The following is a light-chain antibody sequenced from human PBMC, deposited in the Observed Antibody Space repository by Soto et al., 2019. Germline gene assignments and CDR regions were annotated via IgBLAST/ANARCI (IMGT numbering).Light chain of an antibody. CDR1: QTVLYSSNNKNY. CDR2: WAS. Sequence: DIVMTQSPDSLAVSLGERATINCKSSQTVLYSSNNKNYLAWYQQKPGQPPKLLIYWASTRESGVPDRFSGSGSGTDFTLTISGLQAEDVAVYYCQQYYIAPRTFGQGTKLEIK. CDR3: QQYYIAPRT. V-gene: IGKV4-1*01. J-gene: IGKJ2*01.